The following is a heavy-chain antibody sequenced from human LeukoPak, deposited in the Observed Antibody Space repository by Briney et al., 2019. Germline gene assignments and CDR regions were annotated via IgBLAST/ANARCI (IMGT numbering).Heavy chain of an antibody. V-gene: IGHV3-11*01. D-gene: IGHD6-13*01. Sequence: GGSLRLSCAASGFTFSDSYMSWTRQAPGKGLEWVSYISRGGSTTYYADSVKGRFTISRDNAKNSLYLQMNSLRAEDTAVYYCVRGVSISSSWYNDLWGQRTMVTVSS. CDR1: GFTFSDSY. CDR3: VRGVSISSSWYNDL. J-gene: IGHJ3*01. CDR2: ISRGGSTT.